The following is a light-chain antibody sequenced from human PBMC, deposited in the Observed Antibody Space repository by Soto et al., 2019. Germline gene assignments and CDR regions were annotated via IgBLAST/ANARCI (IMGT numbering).Light chain of an antibody. CDR1: QNINNY. CDR2: VES. CDR3: QQSYTTPLT. J-gene: IGKJ4*01. V-gene: IGKV1-39*01. Sequence: DVQVTQSPSSLSASAGDRVTITCRASQNINNYLNWYQQKPGKAPKLLISVESNLQSGVPSRFSGRGSGTEFTLTISSLQHEDFATYYCQQSYTTPLTFGGGTKVDIK.